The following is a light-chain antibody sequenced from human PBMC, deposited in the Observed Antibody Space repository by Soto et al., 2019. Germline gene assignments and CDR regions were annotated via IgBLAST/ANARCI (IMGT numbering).Light chain of an antibody. V-gene: IGKV3D-15*01. CDR3: HQRQSWPRT. Sequence: EIVMTQSPASLSVPPGERATLSCRASQSVSSNFAWYLQKPGQAPRLLIYGASSRATGIPDRFSGSGSGTDFTLTISDVEPEDFAVYYCHQRQSWPRTFGQGTKVDIK. CDR2: GAS. J-gene: IGKJ1*01. CDR1: QSVSSN.